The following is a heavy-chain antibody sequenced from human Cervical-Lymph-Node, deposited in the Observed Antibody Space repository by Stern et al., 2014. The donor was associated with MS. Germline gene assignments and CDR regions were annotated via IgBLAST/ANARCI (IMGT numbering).Heavy chain of an antibody. J-gene: IGHJ4*02. D-gene: IGHD3-10*01. CDR3: ARDLVDGRIGGPGSFDY. CDR1: GYTFTSDY. V-gene: IGHV1-46*03. Sequence: QVQLVQSGAEVKKPGASAKVSCKASGYTFTSDYMHWVRQAPGQWIEWMGIINTSDGSTSYAQNFQGRVTLTRDTSTSTVSMELTSLRSEDTAVYYCARDLVDGRIGGPGSFDYWGQGTLVTVSS. CDR2: INTSDGST.